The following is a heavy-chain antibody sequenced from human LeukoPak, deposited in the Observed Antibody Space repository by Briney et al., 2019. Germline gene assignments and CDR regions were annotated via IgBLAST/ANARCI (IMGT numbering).Heavy chain of an antibody. CDR1: GGSISSYY. V-gene: IGHV4-39*01. D-gene: IGHD3-3*01. CDR2: IYYSGST. Sequence: SETLSLTCTVSGGSISSYYWGWIRQPPGKGLEWIGSIYYSGSTYYNPSLKSRVTISVDTSKNQFSLKLSSVTAADTAVYYCARAGYDFWSGYYTLFDYWGQGTLVTVSS. CDR3: ARAGYDFWSGYYTLFDY. J-gene: IGHJ4*02.